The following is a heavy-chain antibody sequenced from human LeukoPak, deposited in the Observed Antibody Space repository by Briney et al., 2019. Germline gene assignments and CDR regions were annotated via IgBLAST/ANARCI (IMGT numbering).Heavy chain of an antibody. V-gene: IGHV4-4*07. CDR1: NGSISSYY. Sequence: SETLSLTCTVSNGSISSYYWSWIRQPAGKGLEWIGRIHASGSTNYNPSLKSRVTMSVDMSKNQFSLNLSSVTAADTAVYYCASGGNSGSYNLLWGQGTLVTVSS. CDR2: IHASGST. CDR3: ASGGNSGSYNLL. D-gene: IGHD3-10*01. J-gene: IGHJ4*02.